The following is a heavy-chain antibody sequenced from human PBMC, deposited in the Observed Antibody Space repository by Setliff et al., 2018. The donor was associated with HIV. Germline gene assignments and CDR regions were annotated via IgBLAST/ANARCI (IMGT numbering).Heavy chain of an antibody. CDR2: IYHTGST. J-gene: IGHJ3*02. Sequence: KASETLSLTCAVSGGSISTINWWNWVRQPPGKGLEWIGEIYHTGSTHYNPSLKSRLTISVDKSKNHFSLKLSSVTVADTAVYYCARAPGPRGGVFNIWGQGTMVTVSS. V-gene: IGHV4-4*02. CDR3: ARAPGPRGGVFNI. D-gene: IGHD2-8*01. CDR1: GGSISTINW.